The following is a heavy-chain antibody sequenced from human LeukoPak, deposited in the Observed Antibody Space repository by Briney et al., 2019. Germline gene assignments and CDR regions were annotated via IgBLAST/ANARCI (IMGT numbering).Heavy chain of an antibody. CDR1: GYTFTSYD. D-gene: IGHD3-22*01. J-gene: IGHJ5*02. CDR2: MKPNSGNT. CDR3: ARADYYDSSGYKYNWFDP. Sequence: ASVTVSCKASGYTFTSYDINWVRQATGQGLEWMGWMKPNSGNTGYAQKFKGRVTMTRSTSISTAYLELRSLRSEDTAVYYCARADYYDSSGYKYNWFDPWGQGTLVTVSS. V-gene: IGHV1-8*01.